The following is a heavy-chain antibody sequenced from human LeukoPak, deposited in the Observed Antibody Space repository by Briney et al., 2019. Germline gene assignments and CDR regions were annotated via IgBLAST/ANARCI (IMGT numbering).Heavy chain of an antibody. J-gene: IGHJ3*02. Sequence: SGGSLRLSCAASGFTFSSYSMNWVRQAPGKGLEWVSSISSSSSSSYIYYADSVKGRFTISRDNAKNPLYLEMNSLRAEDTAVYYCAKSRLSGINDAFDIWGQGTVATVSS. D-gene: IGHD3-3*01. CDR2: ISSSSSSSYI. CDR1: GFTFSSYS. V-gene: IGHV3-21*04. CDR3: AKSRLSGINDAFDI.